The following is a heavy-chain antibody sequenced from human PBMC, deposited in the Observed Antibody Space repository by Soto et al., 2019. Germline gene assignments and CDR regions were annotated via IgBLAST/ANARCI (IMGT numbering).Heavy chain of an antibody. CDR3: VKLGSDYYDSSGQ. CDR2: ISSNGGST. J-gene: IGHJ4*02. V-gene: IGHV3-64D*08. CDR1: GFTFSSYA. Sequence: PGGSLRLSCSASGFTFSSYAMHWVRQAPGKGLEYVSAISSNGGSTYYADSVKGRFTISRDNSKNTLYLQMSSLRAEDTAVYYCVKLGSDYYDSSGQWGQGTLVTVSS. D-gene: IGHD3-22*01.